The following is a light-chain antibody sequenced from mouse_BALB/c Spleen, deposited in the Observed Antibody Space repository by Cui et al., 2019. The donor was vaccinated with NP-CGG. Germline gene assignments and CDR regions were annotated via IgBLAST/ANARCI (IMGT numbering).Light chain of an antibody. CDR2: GTN. J-gene: IGLJ1*01. V-gene: IGLV1*01. Sequence: QAVVTQESALTTSPGETVTLTCRSSTGAVTTSNYANWVQEKPDHLFTGLIGGTNNRAPGVPARLSGSLIGDKAALTITGAQTEDEAKYFCALWYSNHWVFGGGTKLTVL. CDR1: TGAVTTSNY. CDR3: ALWYSNHWV.